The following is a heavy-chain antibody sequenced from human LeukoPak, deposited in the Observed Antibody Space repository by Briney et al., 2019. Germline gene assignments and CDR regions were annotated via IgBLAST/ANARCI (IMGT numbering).Heavy chain of an antibody. Sequence: PGGSLRLSCAASGFTFSSYAMHWVRQAPGKGLEWVAVISYDGSNKYYADSVKGRFTISRDNSKNTLYLQMNSLRAEDTAVYYCARGGGSYHFDYWGQGTLVTVSS. CDR2: ISYDGSNK. CDR1: GFTFSSYA. V-gene: IGHV3-30-3*01. J-gene: IGHJ4*02. D-gene: IGHD1-26*01. CDR3: ARGGGSYHFDY.